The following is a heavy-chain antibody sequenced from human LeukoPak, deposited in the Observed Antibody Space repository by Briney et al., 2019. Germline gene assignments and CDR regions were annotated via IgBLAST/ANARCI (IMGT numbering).Heavy chain of an antibody. V-gene: IGHV4-59*08. Sequence: PAETLSLTWTISGGSIISDYWSWIRQPPGKGLEWIGYIYYSGSTNYNPSLKSRVTISVDTSKNQFSLKLSSVTAADTAVYYCARAAAAGTRYNWFDPWGQGTLVTVSS. CDR1: GGSIISDY. CDR3: ARAAAAGTRYNWFDP. J-gene: IGHJ5*02. CDR2: IYYSGST. D-gene: IGHD6-13*01.